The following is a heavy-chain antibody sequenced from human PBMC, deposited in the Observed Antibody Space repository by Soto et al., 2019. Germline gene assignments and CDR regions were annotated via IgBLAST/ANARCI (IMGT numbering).Heavy chain of an antibody. Sequence: PGGSLRLSCAASGFTFSSYAMSWVRQAPGKGLEWVSAISGSSASTYYADSVKGRITISRDNSKNTLSLQMNSLGAVDTAVYYCAREYSSAWKTFDYWGKGTLVTVSS. CDR3: AREYSSAWKTFDY. CDR1: GFTFSSYA. D-gene: IGHD6-19*01. J-gene: IGHJ4*02. CDR2: ISGSSAST. V-gene: IGHV3-23*01.